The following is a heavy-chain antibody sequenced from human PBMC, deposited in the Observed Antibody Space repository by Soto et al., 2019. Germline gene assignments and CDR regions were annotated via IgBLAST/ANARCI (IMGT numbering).Heavy chain of an antibody. CDR2: IYWNEDK. V-gene: IGHV2-5*01. Sequence: SGPTLVNPTQTLTLTCTYSAFSLSTNGVGVGWIRQPPGKPLEWLAVIYWNEDKRYSRSLKSRLSITKDTSTNQVVLTMTTMEPVDTATYYCVRAVMVRTITGGHDVDYWGPGSLVTDSS. CDR3: VRAVMVRTITGGHDVDY. J-gene: IGHJ4*02. CDR1: AFSLSTNGVG. D-gene: IGHD3-3*01.